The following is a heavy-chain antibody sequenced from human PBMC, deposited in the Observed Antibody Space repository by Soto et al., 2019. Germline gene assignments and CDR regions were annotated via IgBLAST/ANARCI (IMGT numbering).Heavy chain of an antibody. V-gene: IGHV3-13*01. D-gene: IGHD2-15*01. Sequence: GGSLRLSCAASGFTFSSYDMHWVRQATGKGLEWVSAIGTAGDTYYPGSGKGRFTLSRENAKNSLYLQMNSLRAEDTAVYYCARVKEFRGYCSGGSCYSGLPYYYYGMDVWGQGTTVTVSS. J-gene: IGHJ6*02. CDR1: GFTFSSYD. CDR3: ARVKEFRGYCSGGSCYSGLPYYYYGMDV. CDR2: IGTAGDT.